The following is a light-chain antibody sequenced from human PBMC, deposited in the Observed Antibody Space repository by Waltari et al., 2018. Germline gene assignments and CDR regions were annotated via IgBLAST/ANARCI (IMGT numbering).Light chain of an antibody. J-gene: IGLJ1*01. V-gene: IGLV2-14*01. CDR1: TSDVGGYNY. CDR3: SSYTGEYV. CDR2: DVS. Sequence: QSALTQPASVSGSPGQSITISCTGTTSDVGGYNYVSWYRQPPGKAPKLMIYDVSKLPSGVSNRFSGSKPGNTASLTISGLQAEDEADYYCSSYTGEYVFGTGTKVTVL.